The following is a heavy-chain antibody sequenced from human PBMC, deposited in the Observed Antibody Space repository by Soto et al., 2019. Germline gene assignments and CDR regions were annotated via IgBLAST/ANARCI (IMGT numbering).Heavy chain of an antibody. CDR2: INTDGSNT. Sequence: VGSLRLSCAASGLTFNRYWMHWVRHAPGKGLVWVSHINTDGSNTNYADSVKGRFTISRDNSKNSLYLQMNSLRAEDTAVYYCGVWGGGEAGAFDIWGQGTMVTVS. CDR3: GVWGGGEAGAFDI. D-gene: IGHD3-16*01. CDR1: GLTFNRYW. J-gene: IGHJ3*02. V-gene: IGHV3-74*01.